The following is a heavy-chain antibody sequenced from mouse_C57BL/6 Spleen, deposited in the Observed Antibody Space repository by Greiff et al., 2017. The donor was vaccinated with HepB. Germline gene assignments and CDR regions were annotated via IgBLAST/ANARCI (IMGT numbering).Heavy chain of an antibody. CDR2: IYPGNSDT. CDR3: TRSGYDYDWFAY. CDR1: GYTFTSYW. Sequence: EVQLQQSGTVLARPGASVKMSCKTSGYTFTSYWMHWVKQRPGQGLEWIGAIYPGNSDTSYNQKFKGKAKLTAVTSASTAYMELSRLTKEDSAVYYWTRSGYDYDWFAYWGQGTLVTVSA. V-gene: IGHV1-5*01. D-gene: IGHD2-4*01. J-gene: IGHJ3*01.